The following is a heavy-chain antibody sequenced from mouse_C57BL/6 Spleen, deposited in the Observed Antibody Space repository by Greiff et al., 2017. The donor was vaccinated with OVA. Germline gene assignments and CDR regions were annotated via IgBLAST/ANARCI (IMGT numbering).Heavy chain of an antibody. D-gene: IGHD2-4*01. CDR2: IWSDGST. J-gene: IGHJ4*01. CDR1: GFSLTSYG. CDR3: ARHTIYYDYYAIDY. V-gene: IGHV2-6-1*01. Sequence: VKLVESGPGLVAPSQSLSITCTVSGFSLTSYGVHWVRQPPGKGLEWLVVIWSDGSTTYNSAHKSRLSISKENPKSHVFLKMNSLQTDDTAMYYGARHTIYYDYYAIDYWGQGTSVTVSA.